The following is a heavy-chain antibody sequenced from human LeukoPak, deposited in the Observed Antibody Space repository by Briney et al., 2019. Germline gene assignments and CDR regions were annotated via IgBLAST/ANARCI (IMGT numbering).Heavy chain of an antibody. J-gene: IGHJ6*02. V-gene: IGHV3-49*03. CDR2: IAGKTHPGTT. CDR1: GFTFNKCW. CDR3: SRDSYGYQPEFGFAV. D-gene: IGHD5-24*01. Sequence: GGSLRLSCVVSGFTFNKCWMNWFRQAPGKGLQWVGFIAGKTHPGTTEYAASVKGRFSISRDDSKSVAYLEMNSLNTEDTAVYFCSRDSYGYQPEFGFAVWGPGTTVTVSS.